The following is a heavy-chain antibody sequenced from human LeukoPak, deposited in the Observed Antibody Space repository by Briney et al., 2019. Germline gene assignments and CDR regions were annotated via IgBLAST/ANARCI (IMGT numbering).Heavy chain of an antibody. V-gene: IGHV3-15*01. J-gene: IGHJ4*02. CDR3: TTDYYGSGSYRGV. CDR2: IKSKTDGGTT. Sequence: GGSLRLSCAASGFTFSSYAMSWVRQAPGRGLEWVGRIKSKTDGGTTDYAAPVKGRFTISRDDSKNTLYLQMNSLKTEDTAVYYCTTDYYGSGSYRGVWGQGTLVTVSS. D-gene: IGHD3-10*01. CDR1: GFTFSSYA.